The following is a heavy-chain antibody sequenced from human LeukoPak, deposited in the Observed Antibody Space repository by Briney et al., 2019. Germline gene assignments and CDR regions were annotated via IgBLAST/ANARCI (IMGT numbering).Heavy chain of an antibody. V-gene: IGHV3-23*01. CDR2: IGNNGGGI. Sequence: HPGGSLRLSCAASGFTFSSYAMHWVRHPPGKRLEWVSIIGNNGGGIHYADSVKGRFTISRDNFKNALYLQMNSLRVEDTAVYYCAIDPNWGTHSWGQGVLVTVSS. J-gene: IGHJ4*02. D-gene: IGHD7-27*01. CDR1: GFTFSSYA. CDR3: AIDPNWGTHS.